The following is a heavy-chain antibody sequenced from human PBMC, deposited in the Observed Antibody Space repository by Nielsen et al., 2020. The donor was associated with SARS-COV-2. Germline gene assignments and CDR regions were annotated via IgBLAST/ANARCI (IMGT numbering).Heavy chain of an antibody. CDR3: AREPVDTAMGVDY. V-gene: IGHV2-70*17. Sequence: SGPTLVTPTQTLTLTCTFSGFSLSTSGVCVSWMRPLPGKALEWLARTDWDDGKFYSTSLKTRLTISKDTSKNQVVLTMTNMDPVDTATYYCAREPVDTAMGVDYWGQGTLVTVSS. D-gene: IGHD5-18*01. CDR2: TDWDDGK. CDR1: GFSLSTSGVC. J-gene: IGHJ4*02.